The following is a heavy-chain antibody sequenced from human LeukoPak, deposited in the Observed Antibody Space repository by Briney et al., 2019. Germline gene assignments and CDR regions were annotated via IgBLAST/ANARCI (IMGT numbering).Heavy chain of an antibody. D-gene: IGHD2-2*01. CDR2: ISGSGGST. V-gene: IGHV3-23*01. J-gene: IGHJ4*02. CDR3: AKDRGYCSSTSCLYFDY. CDR1: GFTFSSYA. Sequence: GGSLRLSCAASGFTFSSYAMSWVRQAPGKGLEWVSAISGSGGSTYYADSVKGRFTISRDNSKNTLYLQMNSLRAEDTAVYYCAKDRGYCSSTSCLYFDYWGQGTLATVSS.